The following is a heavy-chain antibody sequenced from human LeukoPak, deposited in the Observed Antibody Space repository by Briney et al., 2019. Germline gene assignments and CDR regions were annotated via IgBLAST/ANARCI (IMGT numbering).Heavy chain of an antibody. CDR3: ARAAISKDSSGYFY. CDR2: INPNSGGT. J-gene: IGHJ4*02. D-gene: IGHD3-22*01. Sequence: ASVKVSCKASGYTFTGYYMHWVRQAPGQGLEWMGWINPNSGGTNYAQKFQGRVTMTTDTSTSTAYMELRSLRSDDTAVYYCARAAISKDSSGYFYWGQGTLVTVSS. V-gene: IGHV1-2*02. CDR1: GYTFTGYY.